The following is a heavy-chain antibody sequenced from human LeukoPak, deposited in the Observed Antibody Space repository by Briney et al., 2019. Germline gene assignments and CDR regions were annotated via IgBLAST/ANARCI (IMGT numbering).Heavy chain of an antibody. CDR2: IGAAGDT. Sequence: GSLRLSCAASGFTFSPYDMHWVRQATGKGLEWVSAIGAAGDTYYADSVKGRFTISRDNSKNTLYLQMNSLRAEDTAVYYCAKWLGSGTYINFDFWGQGTLVTVSS. V-gene: IGHV3-13*04. J-gene: IGHJ4*02. D-gene: IGHD3-10*01. CDR1: GFTFSPYD. CDR3: AKWLGSGTYINFDF.